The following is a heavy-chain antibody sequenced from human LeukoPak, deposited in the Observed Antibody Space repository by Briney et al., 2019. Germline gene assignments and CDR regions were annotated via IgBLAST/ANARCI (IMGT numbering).Heavy chain of an antibody. J-gene: IGHJ4*02. CDR1: GYTFTSYG. CDR3: ARRYCSGGSCYSDLYYFDY. D-gene: IGHD2-15*01. CDR2: ISAYNGNT. V-gene: IGHV1-18*01. Sequence: ASVKVSCKASGYTFTSYGISWVRQAPGQGLEWMGWISAYNGNTNYAQKLQGRVTMTTGTSTSTAYMELRSLRSDDTAVYYCARRYCSGGSCYSDLYYFDYWGQGTLVTVSS.